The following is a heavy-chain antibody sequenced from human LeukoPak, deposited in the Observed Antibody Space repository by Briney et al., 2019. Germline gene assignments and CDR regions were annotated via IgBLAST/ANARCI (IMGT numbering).Heavy chain of an antibody. CDR1: GFTFNNYT. J-gene: IGHJ4*02. CDR2: ISINGDRT. D-gene: IGHD4-23*01. V-gene: IGHV3-23*01. CDR3: AKKGTVVTPGLYFDY. Sequence: GGSLRLSCAASGFTFNNYTMSWVRQAPGKGLEWVSTISINGDRTHYADSVKGRFTISRDNSNNTLYLEMSSLGAEDTATYYCAKKGTVVTPGLYFDYWGQGILVTVSS.